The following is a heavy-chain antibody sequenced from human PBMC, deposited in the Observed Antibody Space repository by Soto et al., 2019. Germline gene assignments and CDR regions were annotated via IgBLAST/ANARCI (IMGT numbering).Heavy chain of an antibody. CDR2: ISYDGSNK. J-gene: IGHJ4*02. Sequence: QVQLVESGGGVGQPGRSLRLSCAASGLTFSSYAMHWVRQAPGKGLEWVAVISYDGSNKYYADSVKGRFTISRANSKTTVYMQVNSRKAEDTTVYYCARDLDYYDSSGSTGYWGQGTPVTVSS. CDR1: GLTFSSYA. V-gene: IGHV3-30-3*01. D-gene: IGHD3-22*01. CDR3: ARDLDYYDSSGSTGY.